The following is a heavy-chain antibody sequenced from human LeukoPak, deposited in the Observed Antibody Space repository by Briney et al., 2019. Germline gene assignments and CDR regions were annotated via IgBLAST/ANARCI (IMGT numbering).Heavy chain of an antibody. CDR1: GFTFSTYW. J-gene: IGHJ4*02. CDR3: SSRLFD. Sequence: GGSLRLSCAASGFTFSTYWMHWVRQAPGKGLVGVSCIKSDGSSTIYADSVKGRFTISRDNAKSTLYLQMNSLRAEDTAVYYCSSRLFDWGQGTLVTVSS. V-gene: IGHV3-74*01. D-gene: IGHD6-25*01. CDR2: IKSDGSST.